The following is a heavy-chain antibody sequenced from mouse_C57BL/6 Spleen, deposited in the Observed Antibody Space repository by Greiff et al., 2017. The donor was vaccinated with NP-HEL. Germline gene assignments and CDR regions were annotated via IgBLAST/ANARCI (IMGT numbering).Heavy chain of an antibody. D-gene: IGHD2-4*01. Sequence: EVMLQQSGPELVKPGASVKISCKASGYTFTDYYMNWVKQSHGKSLEWIGDINPNNGGTSYNQKFKGKATLTVDKSSSTAYMELRSLTSEDSAVYYCARKGYDSYWYFDVWGTGTTVTVSS. CDR1: GYTFTDYY. J-gene: IGHJ1*03. V-gene: IGHV1-26*01. CDR2: INPNNGGT. CDR3: ARKGYDSYWYFDV.